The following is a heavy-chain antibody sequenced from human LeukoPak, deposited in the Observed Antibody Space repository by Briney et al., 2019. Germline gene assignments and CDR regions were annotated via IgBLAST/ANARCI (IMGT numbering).Heavy chain of an antibody. CDR2: ISYDGSNK. J-gene: IGHJ4*02. D-gene: IGHD6-19*01. CDR1: GFTFSSNA. Sequence: GGSLRLSCAASGFTFSSNAMHWVRQAPGKGLEWVAIISYDGSNKYYADSVKGRFTISRDNSKNTLYLQMNSLRAEDTAVYYCAKGEGESSGWLVWGQGTLVTVSS. CDR3: AKGEGESSGWLV. V-gene: IGHV3-30*04.